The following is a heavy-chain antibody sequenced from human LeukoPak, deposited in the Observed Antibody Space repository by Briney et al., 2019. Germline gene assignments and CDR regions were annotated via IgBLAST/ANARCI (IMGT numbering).Heavy chain of an antibody. J-gene: IGHJ5*02. CDR2: INNSGNT. Sequence: PSETLSLTCAVYGGSFSAYYWSWIRQPPGKGQEWIGEINNSGNTNYNPSLKSRVAISVDTSNKQSSLRGSSVIAADTAVYYCARGGWATVGTRFDAWGQGTLVTVSS. D-gene: IGHD4-23*01. CDR1: GGSFSAYY. CDR3: ARGGWATVGTRFDA. V-gene: IGHV4-34*01.